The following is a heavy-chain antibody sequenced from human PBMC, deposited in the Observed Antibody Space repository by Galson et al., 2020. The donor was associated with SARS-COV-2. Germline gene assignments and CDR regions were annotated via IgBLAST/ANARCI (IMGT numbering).Heavy chain of an antibody. D-gene: IGHD3-16*02. CDR2: LNPNSGGT. CDR3: ARDYFTFGGIIYHGLDS. V-gene: IGHV1-2*02. J-gene: IGHJ4*02. CDR1: GYTFTGYY. Sequence: ASVKVSCKASGYTFTGYYIHWVRQAPGQGLEWMAWLNPNSGGTHYAQEFQGRVTMTRDTSINTAYMELARLTSDDTAVYYCARDYFTFGGIIYHGLDSWGQGTLVTVSS.